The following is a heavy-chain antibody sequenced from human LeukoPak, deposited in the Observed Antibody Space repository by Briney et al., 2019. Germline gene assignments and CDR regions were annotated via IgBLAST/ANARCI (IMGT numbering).Heavy chain of an antibody. CDR3: AKIYCSSTSCYTGYYFDY. Sequence: GESLKISCMAAGYTFTGDWIGWVRQMPGTGLEWMGIIYPGDSDTKYNAPFQGQVTISADKSISTAYLQWGSLKASDTATYYCAKIYCSSTSCYTGYYFDYWGQGILVTVSS. J-gene: IGHJ4*02. CDR1: GYTFTGDW. CDR2: IYPGDSDT. D-gene: IGHD2-2*02. V-gene: IGHV5-51*01.